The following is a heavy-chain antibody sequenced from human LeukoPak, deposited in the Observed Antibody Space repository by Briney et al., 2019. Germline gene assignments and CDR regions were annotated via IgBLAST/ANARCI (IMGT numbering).Heavy chain of an antibody. V-gene: IGHV4-39*07. CDR1: GGSISSSRYY. D-gene: IGHD2/OR15-2a*01. CDR3: ARVVIEEQADWFDP. J-gene: IGHJ5*02. Sequence: SETLSLTCTVSGGSISSSRYYWGWIRQPPGKGLEWIGSIYYSGSTYYNPSLKSRVTISVDTSKNQFSLKLSSVTAADTAVYYCARVVIEEQADWFDPWGHGTLVTVSS. CDR2: IYYSGST.